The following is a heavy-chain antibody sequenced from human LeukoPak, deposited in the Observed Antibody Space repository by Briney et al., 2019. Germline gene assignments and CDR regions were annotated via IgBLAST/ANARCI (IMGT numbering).Heavy chain of an antibody. V-gene: IGHV3-53*01. CDR2: IYSGGST. D-gene: IGHD5-12*01. Sequence: GGSLRLSCAASGFTVSSNYMSWVRQAPGKGLEWVSDIYSGGSTYYADSVKGRFTISRDNSKNTLYLQMNSLRAEDTAVYYCARESSGYEAPYFDYWGQGTLVTVSS. CDR3: ARESSGYEAPYFDY. CDR1: GFTVSSNY. J-gene: IGHJ4*02.